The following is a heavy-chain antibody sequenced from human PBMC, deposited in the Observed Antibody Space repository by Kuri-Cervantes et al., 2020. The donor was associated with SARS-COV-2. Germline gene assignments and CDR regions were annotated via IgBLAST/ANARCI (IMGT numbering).Heavy chain of an antibody. J-gene: IGHJ6*02. CDR1: GFTFSSYE. CDR3: ARDDYGDYGSHYYYGMDV. Sequence: GGSLRLSCAASGFTFSSYEMNWVRQAPGKGLEWVSYISSSGSTIYYADSVKGRFTISRDNAKNSLYLQMNSLRAEDTAVYYCARDDYGDYGSHYYYGMDVWGQGTTVTVSS. D-gene: IGHD4-17*01. V-gene: IGHV3-48*03. CDR2: ISSSGSTI.